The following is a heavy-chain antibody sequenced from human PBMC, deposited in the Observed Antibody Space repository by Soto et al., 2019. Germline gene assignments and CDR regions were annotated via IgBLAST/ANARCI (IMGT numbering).Heavy chain of an antibody. CDR1: GFTFTSSS. CDR2: IVVGSGNT. CDR3: AADSIPGIAVA. Sequence: GASVKVSCKASGFTFTSSSVQWVRQARGQRLEWIGWIVVGSGNTNYAQKFQGRVTITRDMSTSTAYMELSSLRSEDTAVYYCAADSIPGIAVAWGQGTLVTVSS. V-gene: IGHV1-58*01. J-gene: IGHJ4*02. D-gene: IGHD6-19*01.